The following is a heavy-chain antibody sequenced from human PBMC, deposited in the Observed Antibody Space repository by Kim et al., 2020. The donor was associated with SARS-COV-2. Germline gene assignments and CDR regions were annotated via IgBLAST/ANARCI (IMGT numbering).Heavy chain of an antibody. D-gene: IGHD3-3*01. Sequence: VNGRFSISRDNSKNTLYLQMSSLRAEDTAVYYCVSGGTYYDFWSGYPFDYWGQGTLVTVSS. V-gene: IGHV3-64D*09. CDR3: VSGGTYYDFWSGYPFDY. J-gene: IGHJ4*02.